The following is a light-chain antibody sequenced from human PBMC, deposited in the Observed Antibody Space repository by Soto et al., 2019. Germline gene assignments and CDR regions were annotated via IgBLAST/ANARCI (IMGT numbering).Light chain of an antibody. J-gene: IGKJ1*01. CDR2: GAS. Sequence: IVWKHSADSLSLSPGERGTMSCRASQSVSNNYLAWYQQKPGQAPRLLIYGASNRATGIPARFSGSGSGTDFTLTISSLEPEDFAVYYCQQRSNWPCTFGQGTKVDIK. V-gene: IGKV3-11*01. CDR3: QQRSNWPCT. CDR1: QSVSNNY.